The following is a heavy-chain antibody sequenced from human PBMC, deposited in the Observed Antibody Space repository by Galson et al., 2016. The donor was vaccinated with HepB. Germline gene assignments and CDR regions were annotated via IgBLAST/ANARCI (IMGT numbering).Heavy chain of an antibody. CDR3: TKGYWSVTNYHGDDAFDI. V-gene: IGHV3-15*01. Sequence: SLRLSCAASGFTFTDAWMIWVRQAPGRGLEWVGRVKSKRAGGTPDYAVPVKGRFIISRDDSRNTFYLQMNSLKTEDTALYYCTKGYWSVTNYHGDDAFDIWGQGTMVTVSS. CDR1: GFTFTDAW. D-gene: IGHD2-15*01. CDR2: VKSKRAGGTP. J-gene: IGHJ3*02.